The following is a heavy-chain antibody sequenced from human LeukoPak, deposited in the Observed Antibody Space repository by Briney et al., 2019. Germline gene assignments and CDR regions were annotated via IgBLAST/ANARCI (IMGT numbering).Heavy chain of an antibody. CDR1: ASISSGDYY. J-gene: IGHJ6*03. Sequence: PSETLSLTCTVSASISSGDYYWNWIRQPAGKGLEWIGRVSASGYTNYNPSLRSRITISVDTSKNQFSLELTSVTAADTAVYYCARDLSNRGRDYYYYMDVWGKGTTVTVSS. D-gene: IGHD7-27*01. V-gene: IGHV4-61*02. CDR3: ARDLSNRGRDYYYYMDV. CDR2: VSASGYT.